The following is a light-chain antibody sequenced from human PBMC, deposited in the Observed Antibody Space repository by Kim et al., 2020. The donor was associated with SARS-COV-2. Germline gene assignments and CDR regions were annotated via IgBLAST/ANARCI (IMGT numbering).Light chain of an antibody. J-gene: IGKJ4*01. CDR1: QRIRSSY. Sequence: EIVLTQSPATLSLSPGERATLSCGASQRIRSSYLAWYQQKPGLAPRLVIYDASSRATGIPDRFSGSGSGTDFTLTISRLEPEDFAVYYCKQYGSSPLTYGGGTKVDIK. V-gene: IGKV3D-20*01. CDR2: DAS. CDR3: KQYGSSPLT.